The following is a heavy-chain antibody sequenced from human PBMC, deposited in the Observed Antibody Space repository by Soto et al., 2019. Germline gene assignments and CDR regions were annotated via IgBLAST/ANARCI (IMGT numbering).Heavy chain of an antibody. J-gene: IGHJ4*02. CDR1: GFTFSNAW. Sequence: GGSLRLSCAASGFTFSNAWMSWVRQAPGKGLEWVRRIKSKTDGGTTDYAAPVKSRFTISRDDSKNTLYLQMNSLKTEDTAVYYCTTDAVYAVVVRPSDYWGQGTLVTVSS. CDR2: IKSKTDGGTT. V-gene: IGHV3-15*01. D-gene: IGHD2-2*01. CDR3: TTDAVYAVVVRPSDY.